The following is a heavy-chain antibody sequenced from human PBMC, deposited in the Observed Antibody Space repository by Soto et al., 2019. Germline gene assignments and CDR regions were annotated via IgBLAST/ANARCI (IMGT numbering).Heavy chain of an antibody. CDR1: GYTFIQYG. Sequence: QIHLIQSGPEVKRPGASVKVSCRSSGYTFIQYGMSWVRQAPGQGLEWLGWVSGSSDNTTYVDKLRGRVTMTTDPSTGTAYLELRSLITDDTAVYYCGRDGHLQYIAGPVGAIDYWGQGTVVSVSS. CDR2: VSGSSDNT. D-gene: IGHD2-21*01. J-gene: IGHJ4*02. V-gene: IGHV1-18*01. CDR3: GRDGHLQYIAGPVGAIDY.